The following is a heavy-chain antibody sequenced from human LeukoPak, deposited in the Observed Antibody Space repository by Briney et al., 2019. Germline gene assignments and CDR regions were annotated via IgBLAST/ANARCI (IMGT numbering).Heavy chain of an antibody. Sequence: GGSLRLSCAASGFTFSTYWMSWVRQAPGKGLEWVANIKQDGTEKYYVDSVKGRFTISRDNAKKSLYLQMNSLRAEDTAVYYCARDRLGAEYDYWGXGTLVSVSS. CDR2: IKQDGTEK. D-gene: IGHD3-16*01. CDR3: ARDRLGAEYDY. CDR1: GFTFSTYW. V-gene: IGHV3-7*01. J-gene: IGHJ4*01.